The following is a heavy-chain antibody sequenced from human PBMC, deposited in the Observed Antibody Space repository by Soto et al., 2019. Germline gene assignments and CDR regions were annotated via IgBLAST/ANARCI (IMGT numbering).Heavy chain of an antibody. D-gene: IGHD3-10*01. CDR2: ISSSSSYI. J-gene: IGHJ6*02. V-gene: IGHV3-21*01. CDR1: GFTFSSYS. Sequence: EVQLVESGGGLVRPGGSLRLSCAASGFTFSSYSMNWVRQAPGKGLEWVSSISSSSSYIYYADSVKGRFTISRDNAKNSLYLQMNSLRAEDTAVYYCARSTMVRGGMDVWGQGTTVTVSS. CDR3: ARSTMVRGGMDV.